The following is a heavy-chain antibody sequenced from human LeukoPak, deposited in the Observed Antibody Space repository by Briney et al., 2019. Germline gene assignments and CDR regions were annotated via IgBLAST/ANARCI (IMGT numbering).Heavy chain of an antibody. V-gene: IGHV3-23*01. CDR1: GFTFSTYT. Sequence: GGSLGLSCAASGFTFSTYTMYWVRHPPGKGLEWVSIIGNNGGGIHYADSVKGRFTISRDNFKNALYLQMNSPRVEDTAVYYCAIDPNWGTHSWGQGVLVTVSS. CDR3: AIDPNWGTHS. CDR2: IGNNGGGI. J-gene: IGHJ4*02. D-gene: IGHD7-27*01.